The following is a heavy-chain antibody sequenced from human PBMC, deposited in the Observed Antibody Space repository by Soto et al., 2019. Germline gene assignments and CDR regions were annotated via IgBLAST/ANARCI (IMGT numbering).Heavy chain of an antibody. D-gene: IGHD5-12*01. CDR2: ISSGSSTI. CDR1: GFTFSSYS. J-gene: IGHJ4*02. Sequence: ASLRLSCAASGFTFSSYSMTWVRQAPGKGLEWVSYISSGSSTIYYADSVKGRFTISRDNAKNSLYLQMNSLRDEDTAVYYCARVGHGYRGSDYWGQGTLVTVS. V-gene: IGHV3-48*02. CDR3: ARVGHGYRGSDY.